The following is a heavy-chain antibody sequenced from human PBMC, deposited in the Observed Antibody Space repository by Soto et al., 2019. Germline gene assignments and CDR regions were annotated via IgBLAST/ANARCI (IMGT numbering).Heavy chain of an antibody. V-gene: IGHV3-33*01. CDR3: ARDTGGGSYGPFDY. CDR1: GFTFSSYG. J-gene: IGHJ4*02. D-gene: IGHD1-26*01. CDR2: IWYDGSNK. Sequence: QVQLVESGGGVVQPGRSLRLSCAASGFTFSSYGMHWVRQAPGKGLEWVAVIWYDGSNKYYADSVKGRFTISRDNSKNTLYLQMNILRAEDTAVYYCARDTGGGSYGPFDYWGQGTLVTVSS.